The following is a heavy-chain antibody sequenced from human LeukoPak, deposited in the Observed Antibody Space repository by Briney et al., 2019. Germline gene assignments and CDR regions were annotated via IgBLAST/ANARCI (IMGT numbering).Heavy chain of an antibody. V-gene: IGHV3-7*01. CDR3: AWLLAGAFDM. D-gene: IGHD2-2*03. J-gene: IGHJ3*02. CDR2: INRDGSDK. CDR1: GVIFSNYW. Sequence: GGSLRLSCAASGVIFSNYWMCWVRQAPGKGLEWVATINRDGSDKYYVDSVKARFTISRDNAKSSLYLQMNSLRAEDTAVYYCAWLLAGAFDMWGQGTMVTVS.